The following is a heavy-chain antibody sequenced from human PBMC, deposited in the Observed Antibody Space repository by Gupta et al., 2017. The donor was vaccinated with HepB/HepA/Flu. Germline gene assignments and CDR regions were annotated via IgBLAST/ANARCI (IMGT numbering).Heavy chain of an antibody. CDR2: TSYDGNKK. V-gene: IGHV3-30*04. CDR3: ARERRSGAATGSIGDY. Sequence: QLVESGGGVVQPGRSLTLSCAASEFSFNNYAMHWVRQAPGKGLEWVAVTSYDGNKKYYADAVKGRFTISRDNSKNKLYLQMNTLRVEDTGVYYCARERRSGAATGSIGDYWGRGTLVTVSS. D-gene: IGHD6-13*01. CDR1: EFSFNNYA. J-gene: IGHJ4*02.